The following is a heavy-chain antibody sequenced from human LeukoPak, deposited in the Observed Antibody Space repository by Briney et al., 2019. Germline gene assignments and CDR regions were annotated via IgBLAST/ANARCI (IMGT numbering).Heavy chain of an antibody. CDR2: INPNSGGA. CDR3: ARSADYSNQHNDY. D-gene: IGHD4-11*01. CDR1: GYTFTGYY. V-gene: IGHV1-2*02. Sequence: ASVKVSCKASGYTFTGYYMHWVRQAPGQGLEWMGWINPNSGGANYAQKFQGRVTMTRDTSISTGYMELSSMRSDDTAVYYCARSADYSNQHNDYWGQGTLVTISS. J-gene: IGHJ4*02.